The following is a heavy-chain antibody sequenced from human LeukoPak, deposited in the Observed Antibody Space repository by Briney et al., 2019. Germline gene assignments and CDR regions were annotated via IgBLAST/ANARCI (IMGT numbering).Heavy chain of an antibody. CDR1: GFTFSSYG. Sequence: HPGRSLRLSCAASGFTFSSYGMHWVRQAPGKGLEWVAVISYDGSNKYYADSVKGRFTISRDNSKNTLYLQMNSLRAEDTAVYYCARDRPTYDILTGSAFDYWGQGTLVTVSS. D-gene: IGHD3-9*01. J-gene: IGHJ4*02. CDR3: ARDRPTYDILTGSAFDY. V-gene: IGHV3-30*03. CDR2: ISYDGSNK.